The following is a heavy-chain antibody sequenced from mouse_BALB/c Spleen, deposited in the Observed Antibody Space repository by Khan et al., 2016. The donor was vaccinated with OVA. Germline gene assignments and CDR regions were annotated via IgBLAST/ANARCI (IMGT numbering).Heavy chain of an antibody. CDR2: IWSDGST. Sequence: QVQLKESGPGLVAPSQSLSITCTISGFSLTNYGVHWVRQPPGKGLEWLVVIWSDGSTTYDSALKSRLTISKDNSKSQVFLELDSLQKDEAAMYYCARQPYYHYYIMDYWGQGTSVTVSS. CDR3: ARQPYYHYYIMDY. D-gene: IGHD2-10*01. CDR1: GFSLTNYG. V-gene: IGHV2-6-1*01. J-gene: IGHJ4*01.